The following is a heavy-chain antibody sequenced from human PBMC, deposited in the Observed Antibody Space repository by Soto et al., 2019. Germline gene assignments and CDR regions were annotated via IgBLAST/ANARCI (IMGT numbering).Heavy chain of an antibody. V-gene: IGHV4-30-2*01. D-gene: IGHD6-6*01. CDR2: IYHSGST. CDR1: GGSIRSGGYS. CDR3: ARVSSSSGGNWFDP. Sequence: SLGLTCAASGGSIRSGGYSWSWIRQPPGKGLEWIGYIYHSGSTYYNPSLKSRVTISVDRSKNQFSLKLSSVTAADTAVYYCARVSSSSGGNWFDPWGQGTLVTVYS. J-gene: IGHJ5*02.